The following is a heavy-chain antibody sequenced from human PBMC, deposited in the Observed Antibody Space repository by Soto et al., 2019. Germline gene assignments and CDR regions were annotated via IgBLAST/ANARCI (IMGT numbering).Heavy chain of an antibody. V-gene: IGHV3-30*18. D-gene: IGHD6-13*01. CDR3: AKNKYSSRGRGGSDGMAV. CDR2: ISYDGSNK. CDR1: GFTFSSYG. J-gene: IGHJ6*02. Sequence: GGSLRLSCAASGFTFSSYGMHWVRQAPGKGLEWVAVISYDGSNKYYADSVKGRFTISRDNSKNTLYLQMNSLRAEDTAVYYCAKNKYSSRGRGGSDGMAVWGQGTTVTFSS.